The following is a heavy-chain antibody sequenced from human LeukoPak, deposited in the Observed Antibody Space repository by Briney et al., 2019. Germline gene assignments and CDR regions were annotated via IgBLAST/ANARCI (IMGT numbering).Heavy chain of an antibody. V-gene: IGHV3-23*01. CDR3: AKATSVTTLFDY. Sequence: GGSLRLSCAASGFTFSSYEMNWVRQAPGKGLEWVSAISGSGSGGSTYYADSVKDRFTISRDNSKNTLYLQMNSLRVEDTAVYYCAKATSVTTLFDYWGQGTLVTVSS. CDR1: GFTFSSYE. J-gene: IGHJ4*02. D-gene: IGHD4-17*01. CDR2: ISGSGSGGST.